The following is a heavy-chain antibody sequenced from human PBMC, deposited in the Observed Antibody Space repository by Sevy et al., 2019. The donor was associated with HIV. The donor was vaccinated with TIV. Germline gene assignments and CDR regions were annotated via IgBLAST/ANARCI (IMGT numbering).Heavy chain of an antibody. CDR3: ARAYYDFWSGYLTYFDY. V-gene: IGHV4-34*01. D-gene: IGHD3-3*01. J-gene: IGHJ4*02. Sequence: SETLSLTCAVYGGSFSGYYWSWIRQPPGKGLEWIGEINHSGSTNYNPTFKSRVTISVDTSKNQFSLKLSSVTAADTAVYYCARAYYDFWSGYLTYFDYWGQGTLVTVSS. CDR2: INHSGST. CDR1: GGSFSGYY.